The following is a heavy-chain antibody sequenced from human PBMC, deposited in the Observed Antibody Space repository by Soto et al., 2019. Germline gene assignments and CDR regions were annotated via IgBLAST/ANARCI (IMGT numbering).Heavy chain of an antibody. CDR1: GGSISSGGYS. Sequence: SETLSLTCAVSGGSISSGGYSWSWIRQPPGKGLEWIGYIYHSGSTYYNPSLKSRVTISVDRSKNQFSLKLSSVTAADTAVYYCARVRRDGYNFDWIHPWGQGTLVTLSS. D-gene: IGHD5-12*01. J-gene: IGHJ5*02. CDR2: IYHSGST. V-gene: IGHV4-30-2*01. CDR3: ARVRRDGYNFDWIHP.